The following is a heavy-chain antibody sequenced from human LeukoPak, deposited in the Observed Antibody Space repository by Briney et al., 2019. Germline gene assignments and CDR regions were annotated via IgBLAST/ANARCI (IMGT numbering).Heavy chain of an antibody. D-gene: IGHD2-15*01. J-gene: IGHJ5*02. CDR3: AKDGVVVAATRFNWFDP. Sequence: GGSLRLSCAASGFTFSNYGMHGVRQAPGKGLEWVAVISYDGSNKYYADSVKGRFTISRDNSKNTLYLQMNSLRAEDTAVYYCAKDGVVVAATRFNWFDPWGQGTLVTVSS. CDR2: ISYDGSNK. CDR1: GFTFSNYG. V-gene: IGHV3-30*18.